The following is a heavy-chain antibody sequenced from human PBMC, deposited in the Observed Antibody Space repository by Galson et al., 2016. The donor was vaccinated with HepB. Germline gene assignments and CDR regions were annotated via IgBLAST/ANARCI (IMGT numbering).Heavy chain of an antibody. CDR2: INHSGST. CDR1: GGSFSGYY. CDR3: ARLRLTMVRGAYNIYYYGMDV. D-gene: IGHD3-10*01. Sequence: ETLSLTCAVYGGSFSGYYWSWVRQPPGKGLEWIGEINHSGSTKSNPSLRSRVTILVDTSKKQFSLRLNSVTAADTAVYYCARLRLTMVRGAYNIYYYGMDVWGPGTTVTVSS. V-gene: IGHV4-34*01. J-gene: IGHJ6*02.